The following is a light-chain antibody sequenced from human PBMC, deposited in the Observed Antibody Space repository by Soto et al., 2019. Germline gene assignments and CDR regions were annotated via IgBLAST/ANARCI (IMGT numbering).Light chain of an antibody. CDR3: AAWDNSLSGRV. V-gene: IGLV1-47*02. J-gene: IGLJ3*02. CDR2: DDN. Sequence: QSVLTQAPSASGTPGQRVTISCSGSSSNIGVNYVYWYQQVPGTAPKLLVFDDNQRPSGVPDRFSDSKSGTSAFLAISGLRSEDEADYYRAAWDNSLSGRVFGGGTKVTVL. CDR1: SSNIGVNY.